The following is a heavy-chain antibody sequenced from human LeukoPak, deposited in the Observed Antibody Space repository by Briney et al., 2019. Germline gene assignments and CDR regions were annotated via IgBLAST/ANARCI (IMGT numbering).Heavy chain of an antibody. Sequence: ASVKVSCKASGYTFTGYYMHWVRQAPGQGLEWMGWINPNSGGTNYAQKFQGRVTMTRDTSISTAYMELSRLRSDDTAVYYCAREYYDFWSGYYDWGQGTLVTVSS. D-gene: IGHD3-3*01. CDR2: INPNSGGT. V-gene: IGHV1-2*02. CDR3: AREYYDFWSGYYD. CDR1: GYTFTGYY. J-gene: IGHJ4*02.